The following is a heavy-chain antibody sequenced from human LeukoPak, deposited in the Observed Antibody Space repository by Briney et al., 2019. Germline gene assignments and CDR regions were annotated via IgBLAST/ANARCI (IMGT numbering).Heavy chain of an antibody. CDR3: ARGRVVAATGY. J-gene: IGHJ4*02. V-gene: IGHV1-18*01. CDR1: GYTFTSYG. D-gene: IGHD2-15*01. Sequence: ASVKVSCKASGYTFTSYGISWVRQAPGQGLEWMGWISAYNGNTNYAQKFQGRVTMTRDTSISTAYMELSRLRSDDTAVYYCARGRVVAATGYWGQGTLVTVSS. CDR2: ISAYNGNT.